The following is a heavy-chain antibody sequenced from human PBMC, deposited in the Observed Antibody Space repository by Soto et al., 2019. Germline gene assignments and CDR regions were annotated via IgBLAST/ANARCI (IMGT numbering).Heavy chain of an antibody. J-gene: IGHJ4*02. CDR2: IYYSGST. Sequence: PSETLSLTCTVSGGSISSYYWSWIRQPPGKGREWIGYIYYSGSTNYNPSLKSRVTISVDTSKNQFSLKLSSVTAADTAVYYCATPGIAAAGPYYFDYWGQGTLVTVSS. V-gene: IGHV4-59*08. CDR1: GGSISSYY. CDR3: ATPGIAAAGPYYFDY. D-gene: IGHD6-13*01.